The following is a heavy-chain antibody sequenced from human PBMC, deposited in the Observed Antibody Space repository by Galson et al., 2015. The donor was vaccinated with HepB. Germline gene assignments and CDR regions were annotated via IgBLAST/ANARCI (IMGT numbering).Heavy chain of an antibody. CDR2: IWYDGSNK. J-gene: IGHJ4*02. CDR1: GFSFSSYA. V-gene: IGHV3-33*01. CDR3: ARGGYTFGHTFDY. Sequence: SLRLSCAASGFSFSSYAMHWVRQTPGKGLAWVAMIWYDGSNKYYADSVKGRFTISRDNSKDTVYLQMNSLRAEDTAVYFCARGGYTFGHTFDYWGQGTLVTVSP. D-gene: IGHD5-12*01.